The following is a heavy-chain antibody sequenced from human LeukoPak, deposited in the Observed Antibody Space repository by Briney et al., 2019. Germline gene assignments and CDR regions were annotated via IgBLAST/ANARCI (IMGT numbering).Heavy chain of an antibody. CDR3: ARTAVAGTEAVEY. J-gene: IGHJ4*02. CDR1: GYSISSGYY. Sequence: SETLSLTCAVSGYSISSGYYWGWIRQPPGKGLEWIGSIYHSGSTYYNPSLKSRVTISVDTSKNQFSLKLSSVTAADTAVYYCARTAVAGTEAVEYWGQGTLVTVSS. D-gene: IGHD6-19*01. CDR2: IYHSGST. V-gene: IGHV4-38-2*01.